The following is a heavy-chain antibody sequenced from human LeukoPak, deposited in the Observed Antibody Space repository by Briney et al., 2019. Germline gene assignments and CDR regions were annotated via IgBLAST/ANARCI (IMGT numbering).Heavy chain of an antibody. CDR2: IYYSRST. CDR1: GGSINSGGYS. Sequence: PSETLSLTCTVSGGSINSGGYSWSWIRQHPGKGLEWIGNIYYSRSTYYNPSLKSRLTISVDTSKNQLSLKLSSVTAADTALYYCARGRNYFDPWGQGTLVTVSS. J-gene: IGHJ5*02. V-gene: IGHV4-31*03. CDR3: ARGRNYFDP. D-gene: IGHD1-7*01.